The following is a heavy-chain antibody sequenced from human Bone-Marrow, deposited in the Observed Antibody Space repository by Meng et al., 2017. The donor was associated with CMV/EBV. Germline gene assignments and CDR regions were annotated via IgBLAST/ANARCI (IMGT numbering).Heavy chain of an antibody. CDR2: INPNSGGT. Sequence: ASVKVSCKASGYTFTNYGISWVRQAPGQGLEWMGWINPNSGGTNYAQKFQGRVTMTRDTSISTAYMELSRLRSDDTAVYYCAGSSDAFDIWGQGKRVTVAS. CDR3: AGSSDAFDI. D-gene: IGHD6-13*01. V-gene: IGHV1-2*02. J-gene: IGHJ3*02. CDR1: GYTFTNYG.